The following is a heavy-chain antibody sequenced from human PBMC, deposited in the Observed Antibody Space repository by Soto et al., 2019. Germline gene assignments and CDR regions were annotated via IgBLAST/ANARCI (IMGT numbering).Heavy chain of an antibody. V-gene: IGHV1-8*01. Sequence: ASVKVSCKASGYTFTSYDINWVRQATGQGLEWMGWMNPNSGNTGYAQKFQGRVTMTRNTSISTAYMELSSLRSEDTAVYYCARGTENYYYYYMDVWGKGTTVTVSS. J-gene: IGHJ6*03. CDR1: GYTFTSYD. CDR2: MNPNSGNT. CDR3: ARGTENYYYYYMDV.